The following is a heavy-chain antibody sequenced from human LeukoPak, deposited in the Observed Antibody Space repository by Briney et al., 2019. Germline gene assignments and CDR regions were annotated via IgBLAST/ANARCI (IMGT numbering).Heavy chain of an antibody. CDR2: IYYSGST. CDR1: GGSISSSSYY. J-gene: IGHJ4*02. Sequence: PSETLSLTCTVSGGSISSSSYYWGWIRQPPGKGLEWIGSIYYSGSTYYNPSLKSRVTISVDTSKNQFSLKLGSVTAADTAVYYCASPRPTFDYWGQGTLVTASS. V-gene: IGHV4-39*01. CDR3: ASPRPTFDY.